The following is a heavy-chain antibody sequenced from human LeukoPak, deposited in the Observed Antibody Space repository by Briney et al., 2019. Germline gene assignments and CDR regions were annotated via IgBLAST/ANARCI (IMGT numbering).Heavy chain of an antibody. V-gene: IGHV1-8*01. CDR3: ARGRGSGHKGNWFDP. CDR2: MNPNSGNT. J-gene: IGHJ5*02. Sequence: ASVKVSCKPSGYTFTTYVINWVRQATGQGLEWMGWMNPNSGNTGYTQKFQGRVTMTRNTSISTAYMELSSLRSEDTAVYYCARGRGSGHKGNWFDPWGQGTLVTVSS. CDR1: GYTFTTYV. D-gene: IGHD6-19*01.